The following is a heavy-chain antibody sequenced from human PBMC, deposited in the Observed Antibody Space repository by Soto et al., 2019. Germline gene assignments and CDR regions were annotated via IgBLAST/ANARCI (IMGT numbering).Heavy chain of an antibody. D-gene: IGHD4-17*01. CDR3: AREYYGPASMVAGAFEY. J-gene: IGHJ4*02. CDR1: GFTFSSYG. CDR2: IWYDGRNK. V-gene: IGHV3-33*01. Sequence: PGGSLRLSCAASGFTFSSYGMHWVRQAPDKGLEWVAVIWYDGRNKYYADSVKGRFTISRDNSKNTLNLQMNSLRAEDTAVYYCAREYYGPASMVAGAFEYWGRGTLVTVSS.